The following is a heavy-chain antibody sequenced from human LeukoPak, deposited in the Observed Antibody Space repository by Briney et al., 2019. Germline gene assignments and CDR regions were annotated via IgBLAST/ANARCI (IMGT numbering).Heavy chain of an antibody. CDR2: IYYSGST. CDR3: ARGSWSSSIDY. CDR1: GGSISSGDYY. Sequence: SETLSLTCTVSGGSISSGDYYWSWIRQPPGKGLEYIGYIYYSGSTYYNPSLKSRVTISVDTSKNQFSLKLSSVTAADTAVYYCARGSWSSSIDYWGQGTLVTVSS. D-gene: IGHD6-6*01. V-gene: IGHV4-30-4*01. J-gene: IGHJ4*02.